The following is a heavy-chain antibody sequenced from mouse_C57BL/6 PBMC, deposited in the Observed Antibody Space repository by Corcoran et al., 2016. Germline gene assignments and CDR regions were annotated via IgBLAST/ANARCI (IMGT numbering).Heavy chain of an antibody. Sequence: QIQLVQSGPELKKPGETVKISCKASGYTFTTYGMSWVKQAPGKGLKWMGWINTYSGVPTYADDFKGRFAFSLETSASTAYLQINNIKNEDTATYFCAKPFDYWGQGTTLTVSS. CDR3: AKPFDY. CDR2: INTYSGVP. CDR1: GYTFTTYG. V-gene: IGHV9-3*01. J-gene: IGHJ2*01.